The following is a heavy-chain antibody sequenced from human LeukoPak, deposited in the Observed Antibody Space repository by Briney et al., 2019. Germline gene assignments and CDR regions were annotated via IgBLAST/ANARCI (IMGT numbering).Heavy chain of an antibody. CDR1: GGSISNYY. CDR2: IYTGGSA. V-gene: IGHV4-4*07. CDR3: AGGGGTSLLDY. J-gene: IGHJ4*02. D-gene: IGHD2-2*01. Sequence: SETLSLTCTVSGGSISNYYWSWIRQPAGKGLEWIGRIYTGGSANYNPSLKSRVTMSVDTSKNQFSLKVSSVTAADTAVYYCAGGGGTSLLDYWGQGTLVIVSS.